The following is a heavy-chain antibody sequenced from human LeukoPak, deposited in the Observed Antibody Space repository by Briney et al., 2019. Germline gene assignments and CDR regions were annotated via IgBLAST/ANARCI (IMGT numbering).Heavy chain of an antibody. CDR2: INPNSGST. V-gene: IGHV1-2*02. CDR1: GYTFTGYY. CDR3: ARAGDTAMVDFDY. Sequence: GASVKVSCKASGYTFTGYYMHWVRQAPGQGLEWMGWINPNSGSTNYAQKFQGRVTMTRDTSISTAYMELSRLRSDDTAVYYCARAGDTAMVDFDYWGQGALVTVSS. D-gene: IGHD5-18*01. J-gene: IGHJ4*02.